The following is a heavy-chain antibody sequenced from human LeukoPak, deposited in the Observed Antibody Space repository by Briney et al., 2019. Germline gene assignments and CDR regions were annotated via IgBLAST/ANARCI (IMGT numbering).Heavy chain of an antibody. CDR3: ATYSSGWYYDAFDI. CDR2: NYYSGST. D-gene: IGHD6-19*01. CDR1: GGSISSYY. V-gene: IGHV4-59*01. Sequence: SETLSLTCTVSGGSISSYYWSWIRQPPGKGLEWIGYNYYSGSTNYNPSLKSRVTISVDTSKIQFSLKLSSVTAADTAVYYCATYSSGWYYDAFDIWGQGTMVTVSS. J-gene: IGHJ3*02.